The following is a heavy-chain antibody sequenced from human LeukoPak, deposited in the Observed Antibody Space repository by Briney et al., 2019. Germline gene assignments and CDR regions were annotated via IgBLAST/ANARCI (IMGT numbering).Heavy chain of an antibody. J-gene: IGHJ6*02. V-gene: IGHV3-74*01. CDR3: ASDRVFYGLDV. Sequence: GGSLRLSCAASGFTFSSYWMHWVRQAPGKGLMWVSRIKSDGSETSFADSVKGRFTISRDNARNTLYLQMNSLRPEDTAIYYCASDRVFYGLDVWGQGTTVTVSS. CDR2: IKSDGSET. CDR1: GFTFSSYW.